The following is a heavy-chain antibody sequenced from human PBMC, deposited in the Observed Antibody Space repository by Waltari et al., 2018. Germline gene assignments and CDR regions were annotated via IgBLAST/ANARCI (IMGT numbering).Heavy chain of an antibody. D-gene: IGHD1-26*01. CDR3: ARMGATDAFDI. CDR2: IKQDGSEK. V-gene: IGHV3-7*01. J-gene: IGHJ3*02. Sequence: EVQLVESGGGLVQPGGSLRLSCAASGFTFSSYWMSWVRQAPGKGLEWGANIKQDGSEKDYVDSVKGRFTISRDNAKNSLYLQMNSLRAEDTAVYYCARMGATDAFDIWGQGTMVTVSS. CDR1: GFTFSSYW.